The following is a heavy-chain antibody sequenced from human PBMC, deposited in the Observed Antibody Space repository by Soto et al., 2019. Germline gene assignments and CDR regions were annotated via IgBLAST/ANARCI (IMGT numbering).Heavy chain of an antibody. Sequence: SVKVSCKASGFTFTSSAVQWVRQARGQRLEWIGWIVVGSGNTNYAQKFQERVTITRDMSTSTAYMELSSLRSEDTAVYYCAADREIGYYGMDVWGQGPTVTVSS. CDR1: GFTFTSSA. D-gene: IGHD3-10*01. CDR2: IVVGSGNT. CDR3: AADREIGYYGMDV. J-gene: IGHJ6*02. V-gene: IGHV1-58*01.